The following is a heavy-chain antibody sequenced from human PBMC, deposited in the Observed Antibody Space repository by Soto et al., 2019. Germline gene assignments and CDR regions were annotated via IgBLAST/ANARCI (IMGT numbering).Heavy chain of an antibody. V-gene: IGHV3-23*01. CDR3: ARKVLGSTTRPDYWYFAL. D-gene: IGHD3-10*01. J-gene: IGHJ2*01. CDR1: GFTFINYA. CDR2: ITGGGGAT. Sequence: EVQLLESGGGLVQPGGSLRLSCAASGFTFINYAMNWVRQAPGKGLQWVATITGGGGATLYTVSVKGRFTISRDFSSNTASLQMTSLGVDDTAVYYCARKVLGSTTRPDYWYFALWGRGTLVTVSS.